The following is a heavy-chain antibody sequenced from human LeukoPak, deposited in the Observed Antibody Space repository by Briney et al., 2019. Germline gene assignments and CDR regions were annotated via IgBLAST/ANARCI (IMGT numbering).Heavy chain of an antibody. Sequence: SETLSLTCTVSGGSISSGDYYWRWIRQPPGKGLEWIGYIYYSGSTYYNPPLKSRVTISVNTSKNQFSLKLSSVTAADTAVYYCAREPNYYDSSGYVDYWGQGTLVTVSS. CDR1: GGSISSGDYY. CDR3: AREPNYYDSSGYVDY. V-gene: IGHV4-30-4*01. D-gene: IGHD3-22*01. J-gene: IGHJ4*02. CDR2: IYYSGST.